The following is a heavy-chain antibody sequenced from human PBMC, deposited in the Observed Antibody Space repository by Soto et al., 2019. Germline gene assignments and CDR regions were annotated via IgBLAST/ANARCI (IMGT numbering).Heavy chain of an antibody. CDR2: ISGSGGST. D-gene: IGHD3-16*02. Sequence: PGGSLRLSCAASGFTFSSYAMSWVRQAPGKGLEWVSAISGSGGSTYYADSVKGRFTISRDNSKNTVYLQMNSLRAEDTAVYYCAKVGDYDYIWGSYRQDYYYYYMDVWGKGTTVTVSS. J-gene: IGHJ6*03. CDR1: GFTFSSYA. CDR3: AKVGDYDYIWGSYRQDYYYYYMDV. V-gene: IGHV3-23*01.